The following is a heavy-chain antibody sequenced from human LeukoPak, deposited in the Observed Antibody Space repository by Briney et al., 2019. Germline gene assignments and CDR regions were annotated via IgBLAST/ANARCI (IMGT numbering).Heavy chain of an antibody. CDR3: ATDSSTWYFDY. CDR1: EFIFSSYA. J-gene: IGHJ4*02. D-gene: IGHD6-13*01. CDR2: ISGSGGST. V-gene: IGHV3-23*01. Sequence: GGSLRLSCAASEFIFSSYAMSWVRQAPGKGLEWVSGISGSGGSTDYADSVKGRFTISRDNSRNTLYLQMNSLRAEDTAVYYCATDSSTWYFDYWGQGTQVTVSS.